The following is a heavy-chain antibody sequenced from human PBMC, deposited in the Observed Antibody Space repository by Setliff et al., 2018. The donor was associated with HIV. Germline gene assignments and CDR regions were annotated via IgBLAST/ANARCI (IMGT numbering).Heavy chain of an antibody. J-gene: IGHJ4*02. Sequence: GGSLRLSCAASGFTFSGYAMSWVRQAPGKGLECVSVISNGRGGSTYYADSVKGRFTISRDNSKNTLYLQMNSLRAEDTAVYYCAKDLYSSSSGLVSDYWGQGTLVTVSS. CDR2: ISNGRGGST. CDR1: GFTFSGYA. D-gene: IGHD6-6*01. CDR3: AKDLYSSSSGLVSDY. V-gene: IGHV3-23*01.